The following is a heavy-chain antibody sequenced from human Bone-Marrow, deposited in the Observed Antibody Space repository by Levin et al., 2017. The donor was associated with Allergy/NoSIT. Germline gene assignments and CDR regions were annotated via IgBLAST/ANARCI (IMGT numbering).Heavy chain of an antibody. CDR1: GYTFTSYA. CDR2: INAGNGNT. J-gene: IGHJ4*02. CDR3: ARVLYSSGCLDY. V-gene: IGHV1-3*01. Sequence: GESLKISCKASGYTFTSYAMHWVRQAPGQRLEWMGWINAGNGNTKYSQKFQGRVTITRDTSASTAYMELSSLRSEDTAVYYCARVLYSSGCLDYWGQGTLVTVSS. D-gene: IGHD6-19*01.